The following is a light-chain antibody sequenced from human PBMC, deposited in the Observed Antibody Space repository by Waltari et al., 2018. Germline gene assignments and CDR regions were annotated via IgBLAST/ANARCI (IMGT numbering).Light chain of an antibody. CDR2: DIR. Sequence: QSALTQPASVSGSPGQSITISRTGASSDVGGYTYLSWDQQHPGKVPKVIIFDIRNRPGGGYSRCAASKSGNTASLTISVVQPDDAADYCWTSDASRNTLVFGTGTKVTVL. J-gene: IGLJ1*01. CDR1: SSDVGGYTY. CDR3: TSDASRNTLV. V-gene: IGLV2-14*01.